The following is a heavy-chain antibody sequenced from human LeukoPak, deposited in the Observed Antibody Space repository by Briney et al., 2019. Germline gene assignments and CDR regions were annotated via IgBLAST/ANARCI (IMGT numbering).Heavy chain of an antibody. J-gene: IGHJ4*02. CDR2: ITATTGII. CDR1: GFTFNSYS. V-gene: IGHV3-48*01. CDR3: ARVGLGLVAPDY. D-gene: IGHD3-16*01. Sequence: GGSLRLSCVASGFTFNSYSMNWVRQTPGKGLEWVSYITATTGIITYADSVKGRFTVSRDNAENSVYLQMTSLRAEDTAVYYCARVGLGLVAPDYWGQGTRVSVSS.